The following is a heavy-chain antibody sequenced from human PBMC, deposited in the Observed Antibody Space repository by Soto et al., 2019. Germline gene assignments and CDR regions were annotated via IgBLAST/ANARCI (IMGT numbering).Heavy chain of an antibody. CDR3: ARGLGVVPAAPLDALGDDY. CDR1: GGTFSSYA. CDR2: IIPIFGTA. Sequence: ASVKVSCKASGGTFSSYAISWVRQAPGQGLEWMGGIIPIFGTANYAQKFQGRVTITADESTSTAYMELSSLRSEDTAVYYCARGLGVVPAAPLDALGDDYWGQGTLVTVSS. V-gene: IGHV1-69*13. J-gene: IGHJ4*02. D-gene: IGHD2-2*01.